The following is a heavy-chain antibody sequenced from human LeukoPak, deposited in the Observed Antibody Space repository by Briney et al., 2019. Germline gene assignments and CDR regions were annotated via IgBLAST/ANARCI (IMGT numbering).Heavy chain of an antibody. V-gene: IGHV4-59*01. CDR1: GGSISSYY. CDR2: IYYSGST. Sequence: PETLSLTCTVSGGSISSYYWSWIRQPPGKGLEWIGYIYYSGSTNYNPSLKSRVTISVDTSKNQFSLKLSSVTAADTAVYYCARGIDYWGQGTLVTVSS. CDR3: ARGIDY. D-gene: IGHD2-15*01. J-gene: IGHJ4*02.